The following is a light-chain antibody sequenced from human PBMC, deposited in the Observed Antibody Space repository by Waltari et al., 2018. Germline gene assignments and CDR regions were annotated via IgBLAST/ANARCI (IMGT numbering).Light chain of an antibody. CDR2: DVG. J-gene: IGLJ1*01. Sequence: QSALTQPASVSGSPGQSITISCTGTSSAVGDYNYVSWYQQHPGRAPKLLIYDVGNRPSGVSTRFSGSKSGNTASLTISGLQAEDEADYYCSSYTITSTYVFGTGTKVTVL. CDR3: SSYTITSTYV. V-gene: IGLV2-14*01. CDR1: SSAVGDYNY.